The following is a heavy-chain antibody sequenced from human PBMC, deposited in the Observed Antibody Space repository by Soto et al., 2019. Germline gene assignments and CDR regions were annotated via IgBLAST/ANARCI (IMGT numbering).Heavy chain of an antibody. V-gene: IGHV1-18*01. J-gene: IGHJ6*02. Sequence: QVLLVQSGAEVKRPGASVKVSCKASGYTFSNYGITWVRQAPGHGLEWLGWVTAFNGDTNYAQNVRDRVTLTTDPSTETSYMEVRGLKPDEPAVYYCARDGRVSFYYYGMDVWGQGTTVIVSS. CDR1: GYTFSNYG. CDR2: VTAFNGDT. CDR3: ARDGRVSFYYYGMDV.